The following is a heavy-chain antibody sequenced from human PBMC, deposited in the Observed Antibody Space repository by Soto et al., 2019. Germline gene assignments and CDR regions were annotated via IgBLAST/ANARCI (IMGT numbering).Heavy chain of an antibody. CDR3: ARGATVTREYFYGMDV. CDR2: IIHMFGTA. D-gene: IGHD2-21*02. CDR1: GGSFSNYA. J-gene: IGHJ6*02. V-gene: IGHV1-69*01. Sequence: QVQLVQSGAEVKKPGSSVKVSCKTSGGSFSNYAISWVRQAPGQGLEWMGAIIHMFGTANYAHMFQGRVTITADESTNTAYMEVSSLRSEDSAVYYCARGATVTREYFYGMDVWGQGTTVTVSS.